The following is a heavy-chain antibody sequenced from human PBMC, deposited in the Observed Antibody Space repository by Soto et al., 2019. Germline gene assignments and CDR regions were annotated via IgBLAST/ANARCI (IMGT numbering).Heavy chain of an antibody. V-gene: IGHV3-30-3*01. CDR3: ARGLRYIDYYFDY. Sequence: GGSLRLSCAASGFTFSSYAMHWVRQAPGKGLEWVAVISYDGSNKYYADSVKGRFTISRDNSKNTLYLQMNSLRAEDTAVYYCARGLRYIDYYFDYWGQGTLVTVSS. CDR1: GFTFSSYA. D-gene: IGHD3-9*01. J-gene: IGHJ4*02. CDR2: ISYDGSNK.